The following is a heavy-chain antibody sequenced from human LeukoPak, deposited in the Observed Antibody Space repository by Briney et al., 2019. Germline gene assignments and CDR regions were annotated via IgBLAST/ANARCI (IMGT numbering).Heavy chain of an antibody. CDR1: GGPFSGYY. J-gene: IGHJ4*02. V-gene: IGHV4-34*01. CDR2: INHSGST. D-gene: IGHD6-19*01. Sequence: SETLSLTCAVYGGPFSGYYWSWIRQPPGKGLEWIGEINHSGSTNYNPSLKSRVTISVDTSKNQFSLKLSSVTAADTAVYYCARGFRSGWYFDYWGQGTLVTVSS. CDR3: ARGFRSGWYFDY.